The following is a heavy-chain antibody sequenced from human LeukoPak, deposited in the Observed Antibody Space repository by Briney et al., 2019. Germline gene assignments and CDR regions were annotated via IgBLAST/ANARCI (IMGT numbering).Heavy chain of an antibody. CDR2: INPDKGDT. D-gene: IGHD3-10*01. CDR1: GYTFTNYG. CDR3: AKDSELFYYGFGTDY. Sequence: GASVKVSCKASGYTFTNYGISWVRQAPGQGLEWMGCINPDKGDTLYAQKLHDRVSMTRDTSVNTAYMELSSLTSDDTAVYYCAKDSELFYYGFGTDYWGQGTPVTVSS. J-gene: IGHJ4*02. V-gene: IGHV1-18*01.